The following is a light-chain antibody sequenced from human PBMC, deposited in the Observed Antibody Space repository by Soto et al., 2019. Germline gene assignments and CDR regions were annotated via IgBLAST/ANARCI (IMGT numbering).Light chain of an antibody. CDR2: DVS. V-gene: IGLV2-14*01. CDR3: SSYTSSSTLGV. CDR1: SSDVGGYNY. Sequence: QSALTQPASVSGSPGQSITISCTGTSSDVGGYNYVSWYQQHPGKAPKLMIYDVSNRPSGVSNRFSGSKSGNTASLTISGLQAEDEADYCCSSYTSSSTLGVFGGGTKLTVL. J-gene: IGLJ2*01.